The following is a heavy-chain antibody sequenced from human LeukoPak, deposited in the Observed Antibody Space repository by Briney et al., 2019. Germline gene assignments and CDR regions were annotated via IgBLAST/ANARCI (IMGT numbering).Heavy chain of an antibody. V-gene: IGHV3-21*01. CDR3: ARLGAVAGFNFDY. D-gene: IGHD6-19*01. J-gene: IGHJ4*02. Sequence: GGSLRLSCAASGFTFSSYSMNWVRQAPGKGLEWVSSISSSSSYIYYADSVKGRFTISRDNAKNSLYLQMNSLRAEDTAVYYCARLGAVAGFNFDYWGQGTLVTVSS. CDR2: ISSSSSYI. CDR1: GFTFSSYS.